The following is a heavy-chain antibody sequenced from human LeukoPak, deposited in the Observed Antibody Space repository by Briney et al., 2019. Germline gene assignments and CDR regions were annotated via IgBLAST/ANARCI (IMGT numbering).Heavy chain of an antibody. Sequence: GASVKVSCKASGYTFTSYGISWVRQAPGQGLEWMGWMNPNSGNTGYAQKFQGRVTMTRNTSISTAYMELSSLRSEDTAVYYCAREVDDSSGYQFDYWGQGTLVTVSS. D-gene: IGHD3-22*01. CDR1: GYTFTSYG. CDR3: AREVDDSSGYQFDY. CDR2: MNPNSGNT. V-gene: IGHV1-8*02. J-gene: IGHJ4*02.